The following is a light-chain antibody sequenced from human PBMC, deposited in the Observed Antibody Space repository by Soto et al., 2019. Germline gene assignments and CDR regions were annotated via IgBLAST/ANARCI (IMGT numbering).Light chain of an antibody. Sequence: QDVVTQEPSLSVSPGGTVTLTCASSTGAVTSGNFPYWFQQKPGQAPRTLIYETSNKHSWTPARFSGSLLGGKAALTLSGAQPEDEAEYYCLLSFSGPRVFGGGTPLTVL. V-gene: IGLV7-46*01. CDR1: TGAVTSGNF. CDR3: LLSFSGPRV. CDR2: ETS. J-gene: IGLJ3*02.